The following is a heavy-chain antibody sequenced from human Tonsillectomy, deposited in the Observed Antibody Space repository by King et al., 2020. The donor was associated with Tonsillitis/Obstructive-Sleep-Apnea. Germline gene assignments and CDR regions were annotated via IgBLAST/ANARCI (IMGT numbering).Heavy chain of an antibody. V-gene: IGHV3-74*01. CDR2: INSDGSST. CDR1: GFTFRSYW. Sequence: VQLVESGGGLVQPGGSLRLSCAASGFTFRSYWLHWVRPVPGKGLVWVSRINSDGSSTRYADSVQGRFTISRDNAENTLYLQMNSLRAEDTAVYYCARTFRWSGTRCEDPPNGGVEPGGQGTQGTVDS. CDR3: ARTFRWSGTRCEDPPNGGVEP. J-gene: IGHJ4*01. D-gene: IGHD2-2*01.